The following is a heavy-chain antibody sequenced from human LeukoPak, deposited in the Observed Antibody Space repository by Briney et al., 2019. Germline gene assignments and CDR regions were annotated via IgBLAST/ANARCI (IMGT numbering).Heavy chain of an antibody. Sequence: PGRSLRLSCAASGFTFSSYGMHWVRQAPGKGLEWVAFIRYDGSNKYYADSVKGRFTISRDNSKNTLYLQMNSLRAEDTAVYYCAKDPRDIVATLFTYWGQGTLVTVSS. CDR2: IRYDGSNK. V-gene: IGHV3-30*02. D-gene: IGHD5-12*01. J-gene: IGHJ4*02. CDR1: GFTFSSYG. CDR3: AKDPRDIVATLFTY.